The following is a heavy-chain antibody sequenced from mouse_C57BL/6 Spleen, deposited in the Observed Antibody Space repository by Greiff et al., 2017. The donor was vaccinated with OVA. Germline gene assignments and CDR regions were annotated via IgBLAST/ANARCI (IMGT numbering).Heavy chain of an antibody. CDR1: GFTFSNYW. V-gene: IGHV6-3*01. CDR2: IRLKSDNYAT. J-gene: IGHJ2*01. CDR3: TGFPHFDY. Sequence: EVQLQESGGGLVQPGGSMKLSCVASGFTFSNYWMNWVRQSPEKGLEWVAQIRLKSDNYATHYAESVKGRFTISRDDSKSSVYLQMNNLRAEDTGIYYCTGFPHFDYWGQGTTLTVSS.